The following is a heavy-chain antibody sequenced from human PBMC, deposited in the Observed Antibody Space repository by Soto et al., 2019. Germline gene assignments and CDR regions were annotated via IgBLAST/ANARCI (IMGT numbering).Heavy chain of an antibody. CDR1: GGSITTGGYY. J-gene: IGHJ4*02. Sequence: SETLSLTCTVSGGSITTGGYYWSWIRQLPGKGLEWIGHRYYSESTYYNPSLKSRVSISLDTSKNQFSLKLSFVTAADTAMYYCARTKCSGGSCYSWSLDYWGRGTPVTVSS. D-gene: IGHD2-15*01. CDR2: RYYSEST. V-gene: IGHV4-31*03. CDR3: ARTKCSGGSCYSWSLDY.